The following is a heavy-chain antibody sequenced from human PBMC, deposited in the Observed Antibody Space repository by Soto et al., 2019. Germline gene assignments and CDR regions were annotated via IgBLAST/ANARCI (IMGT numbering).Heavy chain of an antibody. CDR1: GFTFSSYG. CDR3: VKDQYYYGSGQDAFDI. D-gene: IGHD3-10*01. V-gene: IGHV3-64D*06. J-gene: IGHJ3*02. Sequence: PGGSLRLSCSASGFTFSSYGMHWVRQAPGKGLEYVSAIRGNGGRTHYADSVKGRFTISRDNSKNTLSLQMSSLRAEDSAVYYCVKDQYYYGSGQDAFDIWGQGTMVTVSS. CDR2: IRGNGGRT.